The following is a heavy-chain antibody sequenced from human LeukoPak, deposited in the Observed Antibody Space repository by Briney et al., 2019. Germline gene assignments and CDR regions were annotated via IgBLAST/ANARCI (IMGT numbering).Heavy chain of an antibody. Sequence: GGSLRLSCAASGFTFSSSSISWVRQAPGKGLEWVSAITDAVGSTHYADSVKGRFTISSDNSKSTVYLQMNSLRPEDMAVYYCAKEIFSGLLYIDYWGQGTLVTVSS. CDR2: ITDAVGST. CDR3: AKEIFSGLLYIDY. D-gene: IGHD5-12*01. V-gene: IGHV3-23*01. J-gene: IGHJ4*02. CDR1: GFTFSSSS.